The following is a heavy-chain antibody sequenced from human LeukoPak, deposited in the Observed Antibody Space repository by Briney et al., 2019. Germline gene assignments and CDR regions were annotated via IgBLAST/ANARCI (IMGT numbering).Heavy chain of an antibody. Sequence: GGSLRLSCAASGFTFSSYGMHWVRQAPGKGLEWVAVISYDGSNKYYADSVKGRFTISRDNAKTSLYLQMNSLRAEDTAVYYCARDLSGIAGYTYGRGIDYWGQGTLVTVSS. CDR3: ARDLSGIAGYTYGRGIDY. J-gene: IGHJ4*02. D-gene: IGHD5-18*01. CDR2: ISYDGSNK. V-gene: IGHV3-30*03. CDR1: GFTFSSYG.